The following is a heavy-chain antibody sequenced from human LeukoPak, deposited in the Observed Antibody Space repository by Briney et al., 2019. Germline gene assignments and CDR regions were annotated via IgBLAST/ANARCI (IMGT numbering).Heavy chain of an antibody. V-gene: IGHV3-21*01. J-gene: IGHJ5*02. CDR1: GFTFSSYS. CDR2: ISSSSSYI. D-gene: IGHD4-11*01. CDR3: ARDDLPTVTTEDNWFDP. Sequence: PGGSLRLSCAASGFTFSSYSMNWVRQAPGKGLEWVSSISSSSSYIYYADSVKGRFTISRDNAKNSMYLQMNRLRAEDTAVYYCARDDLPTVTTEDNWFDPWGQGTLVTVSS.